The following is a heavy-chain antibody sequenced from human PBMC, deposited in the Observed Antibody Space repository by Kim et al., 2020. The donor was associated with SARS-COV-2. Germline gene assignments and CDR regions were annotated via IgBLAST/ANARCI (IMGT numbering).Heavy chain of an antibody. CDR1: GGSLSSNDYF. J-gene: IGHJ4*02. Sequence: SETLSLTCSVSGGSLSSNDYFWGWLRQPQGKGLEWIGSIHYSGITFYNPSLKSRVTIYVDTSKNELSLKVITVIAAATSVYYCARLESVGTSNYWGQGIL. D-gene: IGHD2-15*01. CDR2: IHYSGIT. V-gene: IGHV4-39*01. CDR3: ARLESVGTSNY.